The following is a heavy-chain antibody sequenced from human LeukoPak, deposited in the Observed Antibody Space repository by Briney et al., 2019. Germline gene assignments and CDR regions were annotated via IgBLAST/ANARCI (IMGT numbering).Heavy chain of an antibody. V-gene: IGHV1-46*01. CDR2: INPSGGST. CDR1: GYTFTSYY. J-gene: IGHJ4*02. CDR3: ARDRRLRWPQWVFWYFDY. Sequence: ASVKVSCKASGYTFTSYYMHWVRQAPGQGLEWMGIINPSGGSTSYAQKFQGRVTMTRGMSTSTVYMELSSLRSEDTAVYYCARDRRLRWPQWVFWYFDYWGQGTLVTVSS. D-gene: IGHD4-23*01.